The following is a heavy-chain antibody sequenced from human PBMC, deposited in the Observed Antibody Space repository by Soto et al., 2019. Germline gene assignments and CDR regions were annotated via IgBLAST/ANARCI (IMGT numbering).Heavy chain of an antibody. CDR1: GYTFTSYY. CDR3: ARDTRLTGTTPLLFWTDFDY. D-gene: IGHD1-20*01. CDR2: INPSGGST. V-gene: IGHV1-46*01. J-gene: IGHJ4*02. Sequence: AASVKVSCKASGYTFTSYYMHWVRQAPGQGLEWMGIINPSGGSTSYAQKFQGRVTMTRDTSTSTVYMELSSLRSEDTAVYYCARDTRLTGTTPLLFWTDFDYWGQGTLVTVSS.